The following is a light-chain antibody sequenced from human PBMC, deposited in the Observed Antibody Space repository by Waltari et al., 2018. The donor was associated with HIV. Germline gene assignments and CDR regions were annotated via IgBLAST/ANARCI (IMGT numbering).Light chain of an antibody. J-gene: IGKJ2*03. CDR3: QQANNFPHS. CDR1: QSIGTS. Sequence: DTQMTQSPSSVSASVGDRVTITCRASQSIGTSVAWYQQKPDRTPKLLIVEAARLQTVVPSRFSGSGSGTDFTLTITSLQPEDLATYYCQQANNFPHSFGQGT. CDR2: EAA. V-gene: IGKV1-12*01.